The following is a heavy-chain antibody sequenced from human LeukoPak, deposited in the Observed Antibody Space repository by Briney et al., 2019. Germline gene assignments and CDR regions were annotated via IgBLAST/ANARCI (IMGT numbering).Heavy chain of an antibody. Sequence: GGSLRLSCAVSGFTFSRNCMHWVRQAPGKGLVWVTGITCDGNNRHYADSVKGRFTISRDNAKNTLYLQMNSLRPEDTAVYYCAREALTGSWHWFDPWGQGTLVTVSS. D-gene: IGHD2-15*01. CDR2: ITCDGNNR. CDR3: AREALTGSWHWFDP. CDR1: GFTFSRNC. J-gene: IGHJ5*02. V-gene: IGHV3-30-3*01.